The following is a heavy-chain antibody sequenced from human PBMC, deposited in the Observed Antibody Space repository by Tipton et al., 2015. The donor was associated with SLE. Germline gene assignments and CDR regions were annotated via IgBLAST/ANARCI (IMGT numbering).Heavy chain of an antibody. V-gene: IGHV4-59*01. J-gene: IGHJ4*02. D-gene: IGHD5-24*01. Sequence: TLSLTCTVSGSSLTGSYWSWIRQPPGKGLEWIGYIYYTGSTKFEPSLKSRVTISVDTSKNQFSLKLSSVTAADTAVYYCARGGDGYNYYFDYWGQGTLVTVSS. CDR3: ARGGDGYNYYFDY. CDR2: IYYTGST. CDR1: GSSLTGSY.